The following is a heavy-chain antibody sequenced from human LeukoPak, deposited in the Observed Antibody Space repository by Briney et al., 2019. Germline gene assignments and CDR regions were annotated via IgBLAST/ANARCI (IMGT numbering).Heavy chain of an antibody. CDR2: INPNSGGT. Sequence: ASVKVSCKASGYTFTSYYMHWVRQAPGQGLEWMGWINPNSGGTNYAQKFQGRVTMTRDTSISTAYMELSRLRSDDTAVYYCARDISPSVTWEPRFDPWGQGTLVTVSS. V-gene: IGHV1-2*02. CDR3: ARDISPSVTWEPRFDP. CDR1: GYTFTSYY. J-gene: IGHJ5*02. D-gene: IGHD1-26*01.